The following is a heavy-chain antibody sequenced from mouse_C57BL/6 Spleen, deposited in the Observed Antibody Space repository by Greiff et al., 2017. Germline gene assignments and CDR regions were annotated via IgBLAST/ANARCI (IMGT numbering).Heavy chain of an antibody. D-gene: IGHD1-1*01. CDR2: IRSKSNNYAT. V-gene: IGHV10-1*01. J-gene: IGHJ2*01. Sequence: EVKLVESGGGLVQPKGSLKLSCAASGFSFNTYAMNWVRQAPGKGLEWVARIRSKSNNYATYSADSVKDRFTISRDDSESMLYLQMNNLKTEDTAMYYCGRQEYYCSSYFDYWGQGTTLTVSS. CDR3: GRQEYYCSSYFDY. CDR1: GFSFNTYA.